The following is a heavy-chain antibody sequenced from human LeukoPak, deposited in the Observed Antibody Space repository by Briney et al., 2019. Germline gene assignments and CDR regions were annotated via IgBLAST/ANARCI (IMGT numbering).Heavy chain of an antibody. V-gene: IGHV3-23*01. D-gene: IGHD2-2*01. CDR3: AKVAPGYCRSTSCYRGIDY. J-gene: IGHJ4*02. Sequence: PGGSLRLSCAASGFTSSNYAMNWVRQAPGRGLEWVLGISGGGGSTWYADSVKGRFTISRDDSKNTVYLQMNSLRAEDTAIYYCAKVAPGYCRSTSCYRGIDYWGQGTLVTVSS. CDR1: GFTSSNYA. CDR2: ISGGGGST.